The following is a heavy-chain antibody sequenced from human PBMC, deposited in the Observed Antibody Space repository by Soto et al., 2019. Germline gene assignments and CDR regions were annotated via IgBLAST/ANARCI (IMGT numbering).Heavy chain of an antibody. V-gene: IGHV3-74*01. CDR3: ARVLTGSYNWFDP. CDR2: INSDVSTT. J-gene: IGHJ5*02. D-gene: IGHD1-26*01. Sequence: EVQLVESGGGLVQPGGSLRLSCAASGFSFSSYWMHWVRQVPGKGLVWVSRINSDVSTTTYADSVKGRFTISRDNAKNTLYLQMNSLRVEDTAGYYCARVLTGSYNWFDPWGQGTLVTVSS. CDR1: GFSFSSYW.